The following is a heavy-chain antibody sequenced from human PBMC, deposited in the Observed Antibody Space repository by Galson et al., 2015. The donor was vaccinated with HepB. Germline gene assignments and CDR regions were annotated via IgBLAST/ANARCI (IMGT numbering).Heavy chain of an antibody. D-gene: IGHD5-12*01. J-gene: IGHJ4*02. Sequence: SVKVSCKVSGYTLTELSMHWVWQAPGKGLEWMGGFDPEDGETIYAQKFQGRVTMTEDTSTDTAYMELSSLRSEDTAVYYCLGWGVVDIVATQQRWGQGTLVTVSS. V-gene: IGHV1-24*01. CDR2: FDPEDGET. CDR1: GYTLTELS. CDR3: LGWGVVDIVATQQR.